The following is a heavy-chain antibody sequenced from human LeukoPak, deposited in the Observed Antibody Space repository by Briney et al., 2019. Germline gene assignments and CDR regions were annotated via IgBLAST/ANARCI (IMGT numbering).Heavy chain of an antibody. CDR1: GYTFTDYY. D-gene: IGHD6-19*01. V-gene: IGHV1-2*02. J-gene: IGHJ4*02. CDR2: INPNSGGT. CDR3: ARAIAVVDY. Sequence: GASVKVSCKASGYTFTDYYIHWVRQAPGQGLEWMGWINPNSGGTNLAQTFQGRVTMTKDTSISTAYMELSRLRSDDTAVYFCARAIAVVDYWGQGTLVTVSS.